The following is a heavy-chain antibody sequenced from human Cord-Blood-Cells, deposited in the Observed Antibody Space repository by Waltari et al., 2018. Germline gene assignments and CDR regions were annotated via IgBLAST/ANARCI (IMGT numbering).Heavy chain of an antibody. CDR1: GFTVRSNY. D-gene: IGHD1-1*01. V-gene: IGHV3-53*01. J-gene: IGHJ4*02. CDR3: ARGEYNWNDGGVY. CDR2: IYSGGST. Sequence: EVQLVESGGGLIQPGGSLRLSCSASGFTVRSNYSRWLRQAPGKGLEWVSVIYSGGSTYYADSVKGRFTISRDNSKNTLYLQMNSLRAEDTAVYYCARGEYNWNDGGVYWGQGTLVTVSS.